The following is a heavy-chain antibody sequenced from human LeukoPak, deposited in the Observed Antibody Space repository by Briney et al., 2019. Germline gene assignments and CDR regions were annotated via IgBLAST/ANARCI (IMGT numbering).Heavy chain of an antibody. V-gene: IGHV1-69*04. Sequence: GGSLRLSCAASGFTFSSYAISWVRQAPGQGLEWMGRIIPILGIANYAQKFQGRATITADKSTSTAYMELSSLRSEDTAVYYCARDSYYYGSGSYGRYYYGMDVWGQGTTVTVSS. D-gene: IGHD3-10*01. CDR3: ARDSYYYGSGSYGRYYYGMDV. CDR1: GFTFSSYA. CDR2: IIPILGIA. J-gene: IGHJ6*02.